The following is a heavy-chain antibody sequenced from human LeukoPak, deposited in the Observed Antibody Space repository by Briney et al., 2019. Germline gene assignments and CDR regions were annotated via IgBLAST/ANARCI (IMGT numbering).Heavy chain of an antibody. CDR1: GYTFTGHY. J-gene: IGHJ5*02. V-gene: IGHV1-2*02. CDR3: ARAGGRSWFDP. CDR2: INPNSGGT. Sequence: ASVKVSCKASGYTFTGHYMHWVRQAPGQGLEWMGWINPNSGGTNYAQKFQGRVTMTRDTSMSTAYMELSRLTSDDTAVYYCARAGGRSWFDPWGQGTLVTVSS.